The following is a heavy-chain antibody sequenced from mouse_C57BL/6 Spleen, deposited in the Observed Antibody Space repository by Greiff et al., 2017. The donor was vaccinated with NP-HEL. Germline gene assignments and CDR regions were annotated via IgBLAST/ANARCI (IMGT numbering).Heavy chain of an antibody. CDR2: IYPRSGNT. D-gene: IGHD1-1*01. CDR3: ARRDYGSRPYAMDY. Sequence: QVQLKESGAELARPGASVKLSCKASGYTFTSYGISWVKQRTGQGLEWIGEIYPRSGNTYYNEKFKGKATLTADKSSSTAYMELRSLTSEDSAVYFCARRDYGSRPYAMDYWGQGTSVTVSS. J-gene: IGHJ4*01. V-gene: IGHV1-81*01. CDR1: GYTFTSYG.